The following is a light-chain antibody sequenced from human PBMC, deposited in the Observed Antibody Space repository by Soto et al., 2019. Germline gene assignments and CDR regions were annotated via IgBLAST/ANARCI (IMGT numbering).Light chain of an antibody. CDR1: SSNIGAGYD. V-gene: IGLV1-40*01. J-gene: IGLJ3*02. Sequence: QSVLTQPPSVSGAPGQRDTVSCAGSSSNIGAGYDVHWYQQLPGSAPQLLIYGNDNRPSGVPDRFSGSKSDTSASLAITGLQAEDEGDYYCQAYDNRRSAWVFGGGTKLTVL. CDR2: GND. CDR3: QAYDNRRSAWV.